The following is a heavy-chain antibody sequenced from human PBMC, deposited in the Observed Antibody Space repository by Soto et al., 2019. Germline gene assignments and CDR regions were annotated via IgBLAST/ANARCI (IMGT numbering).Heavy chain of an antibody. J-gene: IGHJ4*02. D-gene: IGHD2-15*01. CDR3: ARGHCSGGSWYSHYFDY. V-gene: IGHV1-2*04. CDR2: INPNSGGT. Sequence: QVQLVQSGAEVKKPGASVKVSCKASGYTFTGYYMHWVRQAPGQGLEWMGWINPNSGGTNYAQKFQGWVTMTRDTSISTAYMELSRLRSDDTAVYYSARGHCSGGSWYSHYFDYWGQGTLVTVSS. CDR1: GYTFTGYY.